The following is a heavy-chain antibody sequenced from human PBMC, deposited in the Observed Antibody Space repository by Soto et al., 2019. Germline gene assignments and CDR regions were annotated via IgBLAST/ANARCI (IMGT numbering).Heavy chain of an antibody. CDR2: INSDGSST. J-gene: IGHJ4*02. V-gene: IGHV3-74*01. CDR3: ARVYCSGGSCYSIDN. Sequence: GGSLRLSCAASGFTFSNYWMHWVRQAPGKGPVWVSRINSDGSSTSYADSVKGRVTMTRDTSTSTVYMELSSLRSEDTAVYYCARVYCSGGSCYSIDNWGQGTLVTVSS. D-gene: IGHD2-15*01. CDR1: GFTFSNYW.